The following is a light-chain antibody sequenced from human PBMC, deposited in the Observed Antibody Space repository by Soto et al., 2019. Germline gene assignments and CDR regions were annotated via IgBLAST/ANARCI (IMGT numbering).Light chain of an antibody. J-gene: IGLJ1*01. CDR1: SSDVGDYNY. V-gene: IGLV2-14*01. CDR2: EVR. Sequence: QSALTQPASMSGSPGQSITISCTGTSSDVGDYNYVSWYQQPPGKAPKLIIYEVRSRPSGVSNRFSGSKSGNTASLTISGLRAEDEADYYCSSYTSSSTAVFGTGTKVTVL. CDR3: SSYTSSSTAV.